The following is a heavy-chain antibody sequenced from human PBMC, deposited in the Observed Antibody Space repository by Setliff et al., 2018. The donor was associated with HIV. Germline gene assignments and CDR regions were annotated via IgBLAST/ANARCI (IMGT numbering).Heavy chain of an antibody. D-gene: IGHD3-16*01. CDR3: ARRWGNNWFDP. CDR1: GGSISSGTYY. J-gene: IGHJ5*02. V-gene: IGHV4-61*02. Sequence: SETLSLTCTVSGGSISSGTYYWSWIRQPAGKGLEWIGRIYTSGSTNYNPSLKSRVTISVDTSKNQFSLKLSSVTAADTAVYYCARRWGNNWFDPWGQGTLVTVSS. CDR2: IYTSGST.